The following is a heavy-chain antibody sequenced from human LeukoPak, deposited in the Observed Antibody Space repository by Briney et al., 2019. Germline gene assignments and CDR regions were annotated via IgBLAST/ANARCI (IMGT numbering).Heavy chain of an antibody. CDR3: ASGPDCSSTSCLLFN. CDR1: GFTFSNGW. V-gene: IGHV4-4*02. J-gene: IGHJ4*02. D-gene: IGHD2-2*01. Sequence: GSLRLSCAASGFTFSNGWMSWVRQPPGKGLEWIGEINHSGSTNYNPSLKSRVTISVDTSKNQFSLKLSSVTAADTAVYYCASGPDCSSTSCLLFNWGQGTLVTVSS. CDR2: INHSGST.